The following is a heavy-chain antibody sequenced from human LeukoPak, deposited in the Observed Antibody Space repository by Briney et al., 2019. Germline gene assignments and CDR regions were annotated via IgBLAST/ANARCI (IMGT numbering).Heavy chain of an antibody. V-gene: IGHV3-21*01. Sequence: GGSLRLSCAASGFTFSRYSMNWVRQAPGKGLEWVSSISSSSSYIYYADSVKGRFTISRDNAKNSLYLQMNSLRAEDTAVYYCASEGYSSSSGTYDYWGQGTLVTVSS. J-gene: IGHJ4*02. CDR2: ISSSSSYI. CDR1: GFTFSRYS. CDR3: ASEGYSSSSGTYDY. D-gene: IGHD6-6*01.